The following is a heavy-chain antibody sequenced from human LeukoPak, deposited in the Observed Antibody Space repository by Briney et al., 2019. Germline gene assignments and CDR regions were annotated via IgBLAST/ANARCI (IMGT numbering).Heavy chain of an antibody. CDR3: AREGIAVAGTIH. Sequence: AAVKVSCKASGYTFTGYYMHWVRQAPGQGLEWLGWINPNSGGTNYAQKFQGRVTMTRDTSISTVYMELSRLRSDDTAVYYCAREGIAVAGTIHWGQGTLVTVPS. J-gene: IGHJ4*02. V-gene: IGHV1-2*02. CDR1: GYTFTGYY. D-gene: IGHD6-19*01. CDR2: INPNSGGT.